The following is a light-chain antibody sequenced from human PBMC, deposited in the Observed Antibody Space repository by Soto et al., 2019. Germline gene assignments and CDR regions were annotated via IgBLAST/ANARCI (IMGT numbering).Light chain of an antibody. CDR1: QSVTSNY. V-gene: IGKV3-20*01. CDR2: GAS. J-gene: IGKJ1*01. Sequence: EIALTQSPGTLSLSPGERSTLSCSASQSVTSNYLAWYQQRPGQAPRLLIFGASIRDTGIPDRFSGSGSGTDFTLTISRLEPEDFAVFYCHQYGSSPGTFGQGTKVDI. CDR3: HQYGSSPGT.